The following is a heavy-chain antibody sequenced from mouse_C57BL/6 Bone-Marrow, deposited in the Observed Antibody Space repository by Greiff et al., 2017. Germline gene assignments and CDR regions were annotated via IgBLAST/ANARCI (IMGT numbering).Heavy chain of an antibody. J-gene: IGHJ3*01. V-gene: IGHV1-69*01. Sequence: QVQLQQPGAELVMPGASVKLSCKASGYTFTSYWMHWVKQRPGQGLEWIGEIDPSDSYTNYNQKFKGKSTLTVDKSSSTAYMQLSRLTSEDSAVYYGARSRWFADWGQGTLVTVSA. CDR2: IDPSDSYT. CDR3: ARSRWFAD. CDR1: GYTFTSYW.